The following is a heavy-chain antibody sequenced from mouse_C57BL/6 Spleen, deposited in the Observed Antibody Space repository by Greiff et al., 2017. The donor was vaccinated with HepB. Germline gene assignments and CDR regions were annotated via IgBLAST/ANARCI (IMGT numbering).Heavy chain of an antibody. Sequence: QVQLQQPGAELVKPGASVKLSCKASGYTFTSYWMQWVKQRPGQGLEWIGEIDPSDSYTNYNQKFKGKATLTVDTSSSTAYMQLSSLTSEDSAVYYCASITTVVPWYFDVWGTGTTVTVSS. J-gene: IGHJ1*03. CDR3: ASITTVVPWYFDV. V-gene: IGHV1-50*01. CDR2: IDPSDSYT. CDR1: GYTFTSYW. D-gene: IGHD1-1*01.